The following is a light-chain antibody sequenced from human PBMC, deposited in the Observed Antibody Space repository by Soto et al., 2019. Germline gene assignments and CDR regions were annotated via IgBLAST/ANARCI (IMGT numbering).Light chain of an antibody. CDR3: QQYGRAPYT. CDR2: GAS. J-gene: IGKJ2*01. V-gene: IGKV3-20*01. Sequence: EMVLTQSPGTLSLSPGERATLSCRASQTVSNSYLAWYQQKPGQTPRLLIYGASSRATGIPDRFSGSGSGTDFTLTISRVEPEDFAVYYCQQYGRAPYTFGQGTKLEIK. CDR1: QTVSNSY.